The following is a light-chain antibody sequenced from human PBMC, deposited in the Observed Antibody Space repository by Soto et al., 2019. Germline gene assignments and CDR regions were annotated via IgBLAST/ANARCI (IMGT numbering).Light chain of an antibody. J-gene: IGKJ5*01. CDR3: QQYDNSIT. Sequence: EIVMTQSPATLSVSPGESATLSCRASQSVSRNLAWYQQKPGQAPSLLIYDASTRATGIPDRFSGSGSGTDFTLTISRLEPEDFTVYYCQQYDNSITFGQGTRLEIE. CDR2: DAS. CDR1: QSVSRN. V-gene: IGKV3D-15*01.